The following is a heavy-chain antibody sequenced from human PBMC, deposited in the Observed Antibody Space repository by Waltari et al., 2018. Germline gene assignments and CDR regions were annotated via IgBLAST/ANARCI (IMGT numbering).Heavy chain of an antibody. CDR1: GGSFSGYF. D-gene: IGHD3-10*01. CDR3: ARSGFHGSGTPFDP. V-gene: IGHV4-34*02. J-gene: IGHJ5*02. CDR2: IDYSGRT. Sequence: QVQLQQWGAGLLKPSQTLSLTCAVEGGSFSGYFWNWVRQPPGKGLEWIVGIDYSGRTNYNPSLKSRVTLSIDTSRQRFSLNLNSMTAADTAIYYCARSGFHGSGTPFDPWGRGTLVTVSS.